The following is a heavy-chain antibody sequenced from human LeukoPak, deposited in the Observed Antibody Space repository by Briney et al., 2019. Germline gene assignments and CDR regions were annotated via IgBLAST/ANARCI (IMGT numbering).Heavy chain of an antibody. CDR1: GGSISSGDYY. CDR3: ARGAFGDYVDY. D-gene: IGHD3-10*01. CDR2: IYYSGST. Sequence: SETLSITCTVSGGSISSGDYYWSWIRQPPGKGLEWIGYIYYSGSTYYNPSLKSRVTISVDTSKNQFSLKLSSVTAADTAVYYCARGAFGDYVDYWGQGTLVTVSS. V-gene: IGHV4-30-4*01. J-gene: IGHJ4*02.